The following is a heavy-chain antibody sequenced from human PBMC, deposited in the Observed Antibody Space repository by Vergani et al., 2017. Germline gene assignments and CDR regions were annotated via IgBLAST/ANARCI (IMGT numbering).Heavy chain of an antibody. CDR2: ISGSGSTI. V-gene: IGHV3-23*01. CDR3: ARGGSSVITFGGVIAYGGFDY. J-gene: IGHJ4*02. CDR1: GFTFSSYA. Sequence: EVQLLESGGGLVQPGGSLRLSCAASGFTFSSYAMSWVRQAPGKGLEWVSAISGSGSTIYYADSVKGRFTISRDNAKNSLYLQMNSLRAEDTAVYYCARGGSSVITFGGVIAYGGFDYWGQGTLVTVSS. D-gene: IGHD3-16*02.